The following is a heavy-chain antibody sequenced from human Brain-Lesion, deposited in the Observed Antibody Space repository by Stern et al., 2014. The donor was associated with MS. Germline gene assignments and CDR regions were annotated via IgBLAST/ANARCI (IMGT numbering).Heavy chain of an antibody. J-gene: IGHJ6*02. V-gene: IGHV1-2*02. CDR2: INPHTGGT. CDR1: GYIFTGYY. Sequence: VQLVQSGAEVKKPGASVKVSCKTSGYIFTGYYIHWVRQAPGQGLVWMAWINPHTGGTKYAQKFQGRVTMSRDTSISTAYVELSSLASDDTAVYYCARDQRCITIFGVVTDYYYLGMDVWGQGTTVTVSS. D-gene: IGHD3-3*01. CDR3: ARDQRCITIFGVVTDYYYLGMDV.